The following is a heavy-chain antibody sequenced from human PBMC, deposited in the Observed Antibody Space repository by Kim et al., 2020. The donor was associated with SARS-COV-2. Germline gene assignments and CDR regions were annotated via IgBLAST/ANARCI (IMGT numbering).Heavy chain of an antibody. CDR2: IYYSGST. Sequence: SETLSLTCTVSGGSISSSSYYWGWIRQPPGKGLEWIGSIYYSGSTYYNPSLKSLVTISVDTSKNQFSLKLSSVTAADTAVYYCARDPFITMILMEQGYYYGMDVWGQGTTVTVSS. V-gene: IGHV4-39*02. CDR1: GGSISSSSYY. CDR3: ARDPFITMILMEQGYYYGMDV. D-gene: IGHD3-22*01. J-gene: IGHJ6*02.